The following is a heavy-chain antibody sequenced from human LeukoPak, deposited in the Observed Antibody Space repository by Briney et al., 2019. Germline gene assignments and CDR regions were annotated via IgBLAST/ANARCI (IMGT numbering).Heavy chain of an antibody. D-gene: IGHD2-15*01. V-gene: IGHV1-46*01. J-gene: IGHJ5*02. CDR3: ARNSGGSSLMYNWFDP. Sequence: ASVKVSCKASGYTFTSYYMHWVRQAPGQGLEWMGIINPSGGSTSCAQKFQGRVTMTRDMSTSTVYMELSSLRSEDTAVYYCARNSGGSSLMYNWFDPWGQGTLVTVSS. CDR2: INPSGGST. CDR1: GYTFTSYY.